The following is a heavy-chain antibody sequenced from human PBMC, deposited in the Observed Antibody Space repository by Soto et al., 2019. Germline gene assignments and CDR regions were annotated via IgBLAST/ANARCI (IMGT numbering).Heavy chain of an antibody. D-gene: IGHD3-3*01. Sequence: QLQLQESGPGLVKPSETLSLTCTVSGGSISSSSYYWGRIRQPPGKGLEWIGSIYYSGSTYYNPSLKSRVTISVDTSKNQFSLKLSSVTAADTAVYYCARRADVLRFLEWLPQIDYWGQGTLVTVSS. CDR2: IYYSGST. J-gene: IGHJ4*02. CDR1: GGSISSSSYY. V-gene: IGHV4-39*01. CDR3: ARRADVLRFLEWLPQIDY.